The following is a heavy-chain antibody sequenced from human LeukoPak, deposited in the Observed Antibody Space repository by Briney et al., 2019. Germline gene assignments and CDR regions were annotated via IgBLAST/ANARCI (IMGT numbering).Heavy chain of an antibody. CDR1: GFALSSHW. V-gene: IGHV3-7*03. Sequence: PGGSLRLSCAASGFALSSHWMTWVRQVPGRGPEWVANVNRDGSETYYLDSVKGRFTISKDNAKNSLYLQMDSLRAEDTALYHCARNNGMDLWGQGTTVIVSS. CDR3: ARNNGMDL. CDR2: VNRDGSET. J-gene: IGHJ6*02.